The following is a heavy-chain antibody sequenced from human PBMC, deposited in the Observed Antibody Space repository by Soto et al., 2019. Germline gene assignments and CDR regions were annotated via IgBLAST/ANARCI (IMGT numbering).Heavy chain of an antibody. CDR2: IIPIFGTA. Sequence: SVKLSCKASGGTFSSYAISWVRQAPGQGLEWMGGIIPIFGTANYAQKFQGRVTITADKSTSTAYMELSSLRSEDTAVYYCARLGTAMVRDAIDIWGQGTMVTVSS. CDR1: GGTFSSYA. J-gene: IGHJ3*02. D-gene: IGHD5-18*01. CDR3: ARLGTAMVRDAIDI. V-gene: IGHV1-69*06.